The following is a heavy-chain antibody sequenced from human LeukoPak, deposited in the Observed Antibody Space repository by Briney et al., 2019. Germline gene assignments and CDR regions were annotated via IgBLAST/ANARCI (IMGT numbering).Heavy chain of an antibody. V-gene: IGHV4-38-2*02. CDR2: MYHSGDT. CDR3: ARSKAHLSTSWYGTWFDP. D-gene: IGHD2-2*01. J-gene: IGHJ5*02. Sequence: SETLSLTCTGSGYSVSSGYYWGWIRQPPGKGLEWIGSMYHSGDTYYNPSLKSRVTISVDTSKNQLSLKLSSVTAADTAVYYCARSKAHLSTSWYGTWFDPWGQGTLVTVSS. CDR1: GYSVSSGYY.